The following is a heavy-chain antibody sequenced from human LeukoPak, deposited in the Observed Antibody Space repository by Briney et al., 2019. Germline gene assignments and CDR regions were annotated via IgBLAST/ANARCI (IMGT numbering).Heavy chain of an antibody. Sequence: GGSLRLSCAASGFTFSNAWMSWVRQAPGKGLEWVGRIKSETDGGTTDYAAPVKGRFTISRDDSKNTLYLQMNSLKTEDTAVYYCSTTYYYDSSEGYWGQGTLVTVSS. CDR1: GFTFSNAW. CDR2: IKSETDGGTT. V-gene: IGHV3-15*07. J-gene: IGHJ4*02. CDR3: STTYYYDSSEGY. D-gene: IGHD3-22*01.